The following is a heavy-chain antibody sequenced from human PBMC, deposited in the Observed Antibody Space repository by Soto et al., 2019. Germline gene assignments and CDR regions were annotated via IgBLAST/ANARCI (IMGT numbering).Heavy chain of an antibody. Sequence: QVQLVQSGAEVKKPGASVKVSCKASGYTFTSYDSNWVRQATGQGLQGMGWMNPNSGNTGYAQKFQGRDTMTRNTPISTAYMELICLRSEDPAVYYCARVLGWASYSDFWSGYYNYYYSGMDVWGQGTTITVSS. D-gene: IGHD3-3*01. CDR3: ARVLGWASYSDFWSGYYNYYYSGMDV. CDR2: MNPNSGNT. J-gene: IGHJ6*02. V-gene: IGHV1-8*01. CDR1: GYTFTSYD.